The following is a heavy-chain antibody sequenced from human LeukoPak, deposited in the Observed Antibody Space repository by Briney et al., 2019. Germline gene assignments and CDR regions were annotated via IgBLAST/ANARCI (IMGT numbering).Heavy chain of an antibody. Sequence: GESLKISCKGSGYSFTSYWIGWVRQMPGKGLEWTGIIYPGDSDTRYSPSFQGQVTISADKSISTAYLQWSSLKASDTAMYYCARHPWGMSAAGTRGDWFDPWGQGTLVTVSS. D-gene: IGHD6-13*01. CDR1: GYSFTSYW. V-gene: IGHV5-51*01. J-gene: IGHJ5*02. CDR3: ARHPWGMSAAGTRGDWFDP. CDR2: IYPGDSDT.